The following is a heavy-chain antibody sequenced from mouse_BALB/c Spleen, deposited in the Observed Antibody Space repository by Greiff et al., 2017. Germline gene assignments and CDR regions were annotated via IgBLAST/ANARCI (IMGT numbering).Heavy chain of an antibody. D-gene: IGHD1-1*01. J-gene: IGHJ4*01. CDR3: TLLPASSGAMDY. Sequence: DVMLVESGGGLVKPGGSLKLSCAASGFTFSSYTMSWVRQTPEKRLEWVATISSGGSYTYYPDSVKGRFTISRDNAKNTLYLQMSSLKSEDTAMYYCTLLPASSGAMDYWGQGTSVTVSS. CDR1: GFTFSSYT. V-gene: IGHV5-6-4*01. CDR2: ISSGGSYT.